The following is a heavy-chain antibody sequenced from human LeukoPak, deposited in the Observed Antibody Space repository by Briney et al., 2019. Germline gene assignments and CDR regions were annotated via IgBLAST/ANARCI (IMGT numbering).Heavy chain of an antibody. D-gene: IGHD6-13*01. V-gene: IGHV3-11*01. J-gene: IGHJ6*02. CDR2: ISSSGSTI. CDR1: GFTFSDYY. CDR3: AREKAAAGEVYYYYYSMDV. Sequence: GGSLRLSCAASGFTFSDYYMSWIRQAPGKGLEWVSHISSSGSTIYYADSVKGRFTVSRDNAKNSLYLQMNSLRAEDTAVYYCAREKAAAGEVYYYYYSMDVWGQGTTVTVSS.